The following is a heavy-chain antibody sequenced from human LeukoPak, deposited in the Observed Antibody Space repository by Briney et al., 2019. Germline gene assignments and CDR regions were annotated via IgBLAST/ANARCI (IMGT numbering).Heavy chain of an antibody. CDR2: ISWNSGSI. CDR3: AKGVVRGVSRPYYYYYGMDV. Sequence: GGSLRLSCAASGFTFDDYAMHWVRQAPGKGLEWVSGISWNSGSIGYADSVKGRFTISRDNARNSLYLQMNSLRAEDTALYYCAKGVVRGVSRPYYYYYGMDVWGQGTTVTVSS. CDR1: GFTFDDYA. V-gene: IGHV3-9*01. D-gene: IGHD3-10*01. J-gene: IGHJ6*02.